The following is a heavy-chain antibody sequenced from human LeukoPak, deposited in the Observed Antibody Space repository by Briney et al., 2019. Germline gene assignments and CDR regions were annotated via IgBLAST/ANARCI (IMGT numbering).Heavy chain of an antibody. CDR2: IKTDGSIT. Sequence: TGGSLRLSCAASGFSFSVYWMHWVRQAPGKGPVWVSRIKTDGSITDYADSVKGRFTISRDNAKNSLYLQMNSLRAEDTAVYYCARDLYSATRLFDYWGQGTLVTVSS. D-gene: IGHD5-18*01. CDR3: ARDLYSATRLFDY. J-gene: IGHJ4*02. V-gene: IGHV3-74*01. CDR1: GFSFSVYW.